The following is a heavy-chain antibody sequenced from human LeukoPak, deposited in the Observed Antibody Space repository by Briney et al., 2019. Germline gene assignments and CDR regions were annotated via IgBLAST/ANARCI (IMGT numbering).Heavy chain of an antibody. D-gene: IGHD6-13*01. V-gene: IGHV1-18*01. J-gene: IGHJ5*02. CDR3: ARWALQQLVPDDWFDP. CDR1: GYTFTGYG. Sequence: ASVKVSCKASGYTFTGYGISWVRQAPGQGLEWMGWISAYNGNTNYAQKLQGRVTMTTDTSTSTAYMELRSLRSDDTAVYYCARWALQQLVPDDWFDPWGQGTLVTVSS. CDR2: ISAYNGNT.